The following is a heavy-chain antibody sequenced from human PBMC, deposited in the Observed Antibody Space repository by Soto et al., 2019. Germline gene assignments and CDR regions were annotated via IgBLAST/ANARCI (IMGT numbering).Heavy chain of an antibody. V-gene: IGHV1-8*01. CDR3: ARETRGYCSSTSCSREDIDY. J-gene: IGHJ4*02. Sequence: ASVKVSCKASGYTFTSYDINWVRQATGQGLEWMGWMNPNSGNTGYAQKFQGRVTMTRNTSISTAYMELSSLRSEDTAVYYCARETRGYCSSTSCSREDIDYWGQGTLVTVSS. CDR2: MNPNSGNT. CDR1: GYTFTSYD. D-gene: IGHD2-2*01.